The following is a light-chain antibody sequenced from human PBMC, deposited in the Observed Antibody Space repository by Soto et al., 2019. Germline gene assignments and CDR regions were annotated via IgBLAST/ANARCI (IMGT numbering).Light chain of an antibody. Sequence: DSRMTPSLSIMSASIGDRVTXTCRASQSISSWLAWYQEKPGKAPKTLIYKASILESGVPSRFSASGSGTEFTLTISSLQPEDFGTYFCQQYNSFSGTFGRGGKVDIK. J-gene: IGKJ4*01. CDR1: QSISSW. CDR3: QQYNSFSGT. CDR2: KAS. V-gene: IGKV1-5*03.